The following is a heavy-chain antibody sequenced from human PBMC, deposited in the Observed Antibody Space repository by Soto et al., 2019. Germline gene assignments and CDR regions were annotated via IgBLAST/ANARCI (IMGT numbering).Heavy chain of an antibody. CDR1: GGTFSSYA. Sequence: SVKVSCKASGGTFSSYAISWVRQAPGQGLEWMGGIIPIFGTANYAQKFQGRVTITADESTSTAYMELSSLRSEDTAVYYCARDYDFWSGPHRGFYRMDVWGQGTTVTVSS. CDR2: IIPIFGTA. CDR3: ARDYDFWSGPHRGFYRMDV. J-gene: IGHJ6*02. D-gene: IGHD3-3*01. V-gene: IGHV1-69*13.